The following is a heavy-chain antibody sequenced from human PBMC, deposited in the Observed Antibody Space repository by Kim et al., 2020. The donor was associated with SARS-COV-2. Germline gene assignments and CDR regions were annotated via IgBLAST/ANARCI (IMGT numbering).Heavy chain of an antibody. CDR3: ARDYGDYSNPGSYYYGMDV. CDR1: GYTFTSYG. J-gene: IGHJ6*02. Sequence: ASVKVSCKASGYTFTSYGISWVRQAPGQGLEWMGWISAYNGNTNYAQKLQGRVTMTTDTSTSTAYMELRSLRSDDTAVYYCARDYGDYSNPGSYYYGMDVWGQGTTVTVSS. CDR2: ISAYNGNT. D-gene: IGHD4-17*01. V-gene: IGHV1-18*01.